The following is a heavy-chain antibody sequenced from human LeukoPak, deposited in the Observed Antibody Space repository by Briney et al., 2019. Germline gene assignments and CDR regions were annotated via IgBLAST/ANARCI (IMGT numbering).Heavy chain of an antibody. CDR3: ARGLILSHPTLLDY. V-gene: IGHV4-61*02. Sequence: SETLSLTCTVSGGSISSGSYYWSWIRQPAGKGLEWIGRMHSSGRTSYNPSLKSRVTISVDTSKNQFSLKLSSVTAADTAVYYCARGLILSHPTLLDYWGQGTLVTVSS. J-gene: IGHJ4*02. D-gene: IGHD2/OR15-2a*01. CDR2: MHSSGRT. CDR1: GGSISSGSYY.